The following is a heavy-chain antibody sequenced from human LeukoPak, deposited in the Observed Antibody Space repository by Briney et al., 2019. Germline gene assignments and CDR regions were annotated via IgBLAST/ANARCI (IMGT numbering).Heavy chain of an antibody. Sequence: ASVKVSCKASGGTFSSYAVSWVRQAPGQGLEWMGGIIPIFGTANYAQKFQGRVTITADESTSTAYMELSSLRSEDTAVYYCARDLDPWTTVTSGHDNYWGRGTLVTVSS. CDR2: IIPIFGTA. CDR1: GGTFSSYA. CDR3: ARDLDPWTTVTSGHDNY. D-gene: IGHD4-11*01. J-gene: IGHJ4*02. V-gene: IGHV1-69*01.